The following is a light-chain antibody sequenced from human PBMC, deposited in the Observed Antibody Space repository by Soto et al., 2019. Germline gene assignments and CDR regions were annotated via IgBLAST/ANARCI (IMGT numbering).Light chain of an antibody. CDR2: DAS. CDR1: QSVSSY. Sequence: EIVLTQSPATLSLSPGERATLSCRASQSVSSYLAWYQQKPGQAPRLLIYDASNRATGIPARFSGSGSGTDFTLTIISLEPEDFAVYYCQQRSNWLPFTFGPGTKVDIK. V-gene: IGKV3-11*01. CDR3: QQRSNWLPFT. J-gene: IGKJ3*01.